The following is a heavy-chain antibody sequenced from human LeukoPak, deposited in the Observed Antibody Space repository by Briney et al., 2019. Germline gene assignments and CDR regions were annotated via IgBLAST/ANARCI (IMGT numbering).Heavy chain of an antibody. CDR2: ISSSSSYI. V-gene: IGHV3-21*01. CDR1: GFTFSSYS. CDR3: ASPDIPDCSSTSCPINPRDY. Sequence: PGGSLRLSCAASGFTFSSYSMNWVRQAPGKGLEWVSSISSSSSYIYYADSVKGRFTISRDNAKNSLYLQMNSLRAEDTAVYYCASPDIPDCSSTSCPINPRDYWGQGTLVTVSS. D-gene: IGHD2-2*01. J-gene: IGHJ4*02.